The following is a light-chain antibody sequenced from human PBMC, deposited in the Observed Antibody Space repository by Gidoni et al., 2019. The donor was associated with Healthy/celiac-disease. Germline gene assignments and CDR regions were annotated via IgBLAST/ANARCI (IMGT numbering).Light chain of an antibody. V-gene: IGKV1-39*01. CDR2: AAS. Sequence: IQSTQPPSPLSASVGDRVTITCRTSQSISSYLNWYQQKPGKAPKLLIYAASSLQSGVPSRFSGSGSGTDFTLTISSLQPEDFATYYCQQRYSTPRTFGQGTKVEIK. CDR3: QQRYSTPRT. CDR1: QSISSY. J-gene: IGKJ1*01.